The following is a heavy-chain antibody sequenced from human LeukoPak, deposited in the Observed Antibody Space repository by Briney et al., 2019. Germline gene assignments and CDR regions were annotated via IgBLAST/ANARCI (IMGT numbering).Heavy chain of an antibody. CDR1: GFTVSSNL. V-gene: IGHV3-66*01. CDR2: IYSGGTT. Sequence: GGSLRLSCAASGFTVSSNLMSWVRQAPGKGLEWVSLIYSGGTTYYADSVKGRFTISSENSKNTLYLQMNSLRVEDTAVYFCARGKGKSRIVDYWGQGTLVTVSS. D-gene: IGHD2-15*01. J-gene: IGHJ4*02. CDR3: ARGKGKSRIVDY.